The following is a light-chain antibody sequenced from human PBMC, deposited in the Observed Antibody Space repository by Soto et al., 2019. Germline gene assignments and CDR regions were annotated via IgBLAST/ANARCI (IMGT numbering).Light chain of an antibody. CDR1: QSISTY. Sequence: DIQMTQSPSSLSASVGDRDTITCRASQSISTYLNWYQQKPRKAPKLLIYTASCLQVRVPSRFIGSGSGSDFTLTISILQPDDIATYYCQQSYATHSFGQGTRVEIK. CDR3: QQSYATHS. J-gene: IGKJ1*01. V-gene: IGKV1-39*01. CDR2: TAS.